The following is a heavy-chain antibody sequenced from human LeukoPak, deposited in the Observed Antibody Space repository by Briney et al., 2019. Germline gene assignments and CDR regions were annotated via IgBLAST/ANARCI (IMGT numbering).Heavy chain of an antibody. D-gene: IGHD3-22*01. CDR3: ARDRDYYDSSGYPFDY. Sequence: SETLSLTCTVSGGSISSYYWSWIRQPPGKGLEWIGSIYYSGSTYYNPSLKSRVTISVDTSKNQFSLKLSSVTAADTAVYYCARDRDYYDSSGYPFDYWGQGTLVTVSS. J-gene: IGHJ4*02. V-gene: IGHV4-39*07. CDR2: IYYSGST. CDR1: GGSISSYY.